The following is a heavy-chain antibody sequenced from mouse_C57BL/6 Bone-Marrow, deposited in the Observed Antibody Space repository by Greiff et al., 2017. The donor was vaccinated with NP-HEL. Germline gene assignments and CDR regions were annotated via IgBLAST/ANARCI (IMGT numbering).Heavy chain of an antibody. CDR1: GFTFSDYY. CDR3: AREGGLRRRTYAMDD. D-gene: IGHD2-4*01. CDR2: INYDGSSN. J-gene: IGHJ4*01. V-gene: IGHV5-16*01. Sequence: EVMLVESEGGLVQPGSSMKLSCTTSGFTFSDYYMAWVRQVPEKGLDWVANINYDGSSNYYLDSLTSRFILSRDNAKNILYLQMSSLKSEDTATYYCAREGGLRRRTYAMDDWGQGTSVTVSS.